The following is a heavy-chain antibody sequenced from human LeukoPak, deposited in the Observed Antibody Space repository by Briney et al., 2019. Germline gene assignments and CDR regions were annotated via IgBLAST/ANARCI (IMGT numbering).Heavy chain of an antibody. D-gene: IGHD3-3*01. CDR1: GFTFRDQW. V-gene: IGHV3-7*01. CDR2: INDDGRQE. CDR3: ATFSAPP. J-gene: IGHJ5*02. Sequence: PGGSLRLSCATSGFTFRDQWMTWVRQAPGKGLECLASINDDGRQEYYVDSVKGRFTTSRDNAKNTLYLQMDSLRAEDTAIYYCATFSAPPWGQGTLVTVSS.